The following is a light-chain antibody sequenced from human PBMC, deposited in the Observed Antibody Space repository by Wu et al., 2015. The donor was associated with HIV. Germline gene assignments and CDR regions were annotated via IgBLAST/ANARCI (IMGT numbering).Light chain of an antibody. V-gene: IGKV3-20*01. J-gene: IGKJ2*01. Sequence: EIVLTQSPGTLSLSPGERATLSCRASQSVSSSYLAWYQQKPGQAPRLLIFGASSRATGIPGRFSGSGSGTDFTLTISRLEPDDFAVYYCQQYGSSPLYTFGQGTKLEIK. CDR2: GAS. CDR1: QSVSSSY. CDR3: QQYGSSPLYT.